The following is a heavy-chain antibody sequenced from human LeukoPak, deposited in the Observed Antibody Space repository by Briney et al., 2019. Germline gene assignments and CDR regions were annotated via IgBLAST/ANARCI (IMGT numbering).Heavy chain of an antibody. CDR1: GGSISHFY. D-gene: IGHD5-24*01. CDR2: IFYSGST. V-gene: IGHV4-59*01. J-gene: IGHJ4*02. Sequence: PSETLSLTCTVSGGSISHFYWSWIRQPPGKDLEWIGYIFYSGSTNHNPSLKSRVTISVDTSKNQLSLKLSAVTAADTAVYYCARGDGFFDYWGQGTVVTVSS. CDR3: ARGDGFFDY.